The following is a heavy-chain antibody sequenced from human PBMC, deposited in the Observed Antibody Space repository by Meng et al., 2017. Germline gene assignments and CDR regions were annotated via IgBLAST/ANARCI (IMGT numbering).Heavy chain of an antibody. CDR3: ASGPPGWFDP. J-gene: IGHJ5*02. V-gene: IGHV1-69*06. D-gene: IGHD7-27*01. Sequence: GQAGQEGAKVKKPGSSVKVSGKASGGTFSSYAISWVRQAPGQGLEWMGGIIPIFGTANYAQKFQGRVTITADKSTSTAYMELSSLRSEDTAVYYCASGPPGWFDPWGQGTLVTVSS. CDR2: IIPIFGTA. CDR1: GGTFSSYA.